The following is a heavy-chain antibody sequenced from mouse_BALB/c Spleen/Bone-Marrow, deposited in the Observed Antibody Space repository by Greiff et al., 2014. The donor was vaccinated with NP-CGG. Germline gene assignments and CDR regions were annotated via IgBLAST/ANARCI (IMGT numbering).Heavy chain of an antibody. CDR3: ARPGNYDSTLAY. V-gene: IGHV3-1*02. J-gene: IGHJ3*01. CDR1: GYSITSGYS. CDR2: IHYSGST. D-gene: IGHD2-4*01. Sequence: EVQLQQSGPDLVKPSQSLSLTCTVTGYSITSGYSWHWIRQFPGNKLEWMGYIHYSGSTNYNPSLKSRISITRDTSKNQFFLQWKAGKTEDTATYYCARPGNYDSTLAYWGQGTLVTVSA.